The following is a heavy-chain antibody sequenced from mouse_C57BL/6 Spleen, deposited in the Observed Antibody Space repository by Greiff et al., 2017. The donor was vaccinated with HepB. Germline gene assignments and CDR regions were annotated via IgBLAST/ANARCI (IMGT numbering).Heavy chain of an antibody. CDR2: IYPGDGDT. CDR3: ARIWLLPYYYAMDY. CDR1: GYAFSSSW. V-gene: IGHV1-82*01. Sequence: VQLQQSGPELVKPGASVKISCKASGYAFSSSWMNWVKQRPGKGLEWIGRIYPGDGDTNYNGKFKGKATLTADKSSSTAYMQLSSLTSEDSAVYFCARIWLLPYYYAMDYWGQGTSVTVSS. D-gene: IGHD2-3*01. J-gene: IGHJ4*01.